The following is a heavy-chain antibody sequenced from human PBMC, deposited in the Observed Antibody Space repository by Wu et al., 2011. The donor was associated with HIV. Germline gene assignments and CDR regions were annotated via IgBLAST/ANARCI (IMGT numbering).Heavy chain of an antibody. D-gene: IGHD6-13*01. J-gene: IGHJ4*02. V-gene: IGHV1-69*05. CDR2: IIPIFGTT. Sequence: QVQLVQSGAEVKKPGSSVKVSCKASGGTFSSYAISWVRQAPGQGLEWMGGIIPIFGTTKYAQKFQGRVTITTDESTNTGYMELSSLRSEDTAVYYCARSRPRYSSDWYEGGDIDYVGQGTLVTVSS. CDR1: GGTFSSYA. CDR3: ARSRPRYSSDWYEGGDIDY.